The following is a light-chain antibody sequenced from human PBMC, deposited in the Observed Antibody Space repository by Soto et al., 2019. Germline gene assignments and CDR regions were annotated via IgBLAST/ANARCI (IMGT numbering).Light chain of an antibody. V-gene: IGKV1-39*01. CDR2: AAS. CDR3: QQSYSTPWT. J-gene: IGKJ1*01. Sequence: DIQMTQSASSLSASIGGSVTITCRASQTIIVYLNWYQQKPGKAPRLLINAASNLQSGVPSRFSGSGSGTDFTLTVSSLQPEDFATYYCQQSYSTPWTFGQGTKVDIK. CDR1: QTIIVY.